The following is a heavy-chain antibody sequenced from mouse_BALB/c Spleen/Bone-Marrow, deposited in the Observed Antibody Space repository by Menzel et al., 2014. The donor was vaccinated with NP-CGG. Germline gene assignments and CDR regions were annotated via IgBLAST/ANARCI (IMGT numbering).Heavy chain of an antibody. Sequence: EVQLQQSGPELVKPGAPVKVSCQASSYSFTDYNIYWVKQSHGKSLERIGYIDPYNGATNYNQKFKGQATLTVDKSSSTAFMQLNSLTAADSAVYYCSRARGYAMDYWGQGTSVTVSS. V-gene: IGHV1S135*01. CDR2: IDPYNGAT. CDR3: SRARGYAMDY. J-gene: IGHJ4*01. CDR1: SYSFTDYN.